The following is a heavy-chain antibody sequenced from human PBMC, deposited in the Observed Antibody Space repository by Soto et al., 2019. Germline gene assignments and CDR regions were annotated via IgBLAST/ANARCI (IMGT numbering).Heavy chain of an antibody. J-gene: IGHJ4*02. CDR2: INTGDGDT. CDR3: ARGCISISCFPD. CDR1: GYTFTNFA. D-gene: IGHD2-2*01. V-gene: IGHV1-3*04. Sequence: QVHLVQSGAEEKMPGASVKVSCKASGYTFTNFAMHWVRQATGQRLEWLGRINTGDGDTQFSPKFRGRVTLTRDTSANTAYLELTSLKSEDTAAYYCARGCISISCFPDWGQGTLVTVSS.